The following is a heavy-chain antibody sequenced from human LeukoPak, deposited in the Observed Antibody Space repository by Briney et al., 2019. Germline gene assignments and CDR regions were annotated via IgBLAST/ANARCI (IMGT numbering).Heavy chain of an antibody. CDR3: AREPGTYRPFNYFDY. CDR1: GGSFSGYY. CDR2: IYTSGST. Sequence: SETLSLTCAVYGGSFSGYYWSWIRQPAGKGLEWIGRIYTSGSTNYNPSLKSRVTISVDTSKNQFSLKLSSVTAADTAVYYCAREPGTYRPFNYFDYWGQGTLVTVSS. V-gene: IGHV4-4*07. J-gene: IGHJ4*02. D-gene: IGHD1-26*01.